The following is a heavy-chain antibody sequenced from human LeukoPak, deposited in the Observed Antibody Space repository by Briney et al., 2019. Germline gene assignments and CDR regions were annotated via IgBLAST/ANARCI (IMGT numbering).Heavy chain of an antibody. CDR2: IYYSGST. Sequence: PSETLSLTCTVSGGSISSSSYYWGWIRQPPGKGLEWIGSIYYSGSTYYNPSLKSRVTISVDTSKNQFSLKLSSVTAADTAVYYCARVSEEQWLVRVAFDIWGQGTMVTVSS. CDR1: GGSISSSSYY. V-gene: IGHV4-39*07. D-gene: IGHD6-19*01. J-gene: IGHJ3*02. CDR3: ARVSEEQWLVRVAFDI.